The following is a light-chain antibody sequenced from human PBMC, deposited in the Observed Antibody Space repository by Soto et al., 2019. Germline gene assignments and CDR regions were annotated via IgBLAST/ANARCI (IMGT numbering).Light chain of an antibody. CDR2: FGS. J-gene: IGKJ5*01. CDR1: QSLLHSDGKTY. Sequence: IVWTHRPLPLHEPHEQPASIFCKSGQSLLHSDGKTYLYWYVQKPGQSPQLLIYFGSNRAPGVPDRFSGTGSGTDFTLKINRVEAEDVGTYYCMQALQILTFGQPTPL. CDR3: MQALQILT. V-gene: IGKV2-28*01.